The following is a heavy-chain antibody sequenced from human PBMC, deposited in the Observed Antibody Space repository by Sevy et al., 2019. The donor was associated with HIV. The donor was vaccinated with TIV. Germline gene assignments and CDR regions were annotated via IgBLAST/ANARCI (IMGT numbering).Heavy chain of an antibody. V-gene: IGHV4-34*01. D-gene: IGHD2-2*01. Sequence: SETLSLTCAVYSGSFSGYYWSWIRQPPGKGLEWIREINHSGSANYNPSLKSRVTISVDTSKNQFSLKLSSVTAADTAVYYCARHCSSISCSHAFDIWGLGTMVTVSS. CDR1: SGSFSGYY. CDR2: INHSGSA. J-gene: IGHJ3*02. CDR3: ARHCSSISCSHAFDI.